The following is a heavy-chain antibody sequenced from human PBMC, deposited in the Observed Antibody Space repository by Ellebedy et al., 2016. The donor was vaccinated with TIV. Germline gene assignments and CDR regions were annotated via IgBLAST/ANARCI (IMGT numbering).Heavy chain of an antibody. CDR2: IKQDGSEK. CDR3: ATDGSYGDYLSPTHAFVI. Sequence: GGSLRLSCAASRFAFSSYWMSWVRQAPGKGLDWVANIKQDGSEKYYADSVTGRFTISRDNAKNSLYLQMNNLRAEDTAVYYCATDGSYGDYLSPTHAFVIWGQGTMVTVSS. V-gene: IGHV3-7*01. CDR1: RFAFSSYW. J-gene: IGHJ3*02. D-gene: IGHD4-17*01.